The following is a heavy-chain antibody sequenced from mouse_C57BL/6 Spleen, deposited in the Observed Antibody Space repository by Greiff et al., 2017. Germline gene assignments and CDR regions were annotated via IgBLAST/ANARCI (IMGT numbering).Heavy chain of an antibody. CDR3: AGGNYEYFDV. Sequence: EVKLVESGPGLAKPSQTLSLTCSVTGYSITSDYWNWIRKFPGHKLEYMGYISYSGSTYYTPYLKSRISITREASKNQCYLHLNSVTTEDTATYYCAGGNYEYFDVWGTGTTVTVSA. CDR1: GYSITSDY. J-gene: IGHJ1*03. CDR2: ISYSGST. D-gene: IGHD2-1*01. V-gene: IGHV3-8*01.